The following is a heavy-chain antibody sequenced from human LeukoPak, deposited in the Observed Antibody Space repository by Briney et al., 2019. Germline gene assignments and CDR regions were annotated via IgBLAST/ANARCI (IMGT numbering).Heavy chain of an antibody. CDR3: ARKTDSSGSGDY. CDR1: GFTFSSYA. J-gene: IGHJ4*02. CDR2: ISYDESNK. D-gene: IGHD3-22*01. Sequence: PGRSLRLSCAASGFTFSSYAMHWVRQAPGKGLEWVAVISYDESNKYYADSVKGRFTISRDNSKNTLYLQMNSLRAEDTAVYYCARKTDSSGSGDYWGQGTLVTVSS. V-gene: IGHV3-30-3*01.